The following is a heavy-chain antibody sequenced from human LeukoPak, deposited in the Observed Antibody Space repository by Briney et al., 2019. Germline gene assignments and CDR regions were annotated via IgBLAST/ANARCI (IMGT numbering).Heavy chain of an antibody. CDR3: ARGSFAWIQLSAPSH. CDR1: GFTFSDYY. J-gene: IGHJ4*02. CDR2: ISSSGSTI. V-gene: IGHV3-11*04. D-gene: IGHD5-18*01. Sequence: PGGSLRLSCAASGFTFSDYYMSWIRQAPGKGLEWVSYISSSGSTIYYADSVKGRFTISRDNAKNSLYLQMNSLRAEDTAVYYCARGSFAWIQLSAPSHWGQGTLVTVSS.